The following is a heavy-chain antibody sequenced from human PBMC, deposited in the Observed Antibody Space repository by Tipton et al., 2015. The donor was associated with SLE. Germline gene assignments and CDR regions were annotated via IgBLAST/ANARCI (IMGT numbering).Heavy chain of an antibody. CDR3: ARGMNTIRA. J-gene: IGHJ5*02. CDR1: GFIFSSFE. D-gene: IGHD3-10*01. CDR2: ISASGSTI. Sequence: GSLRLSCAASGFIFSSFEMNWVRQAPGKGLEWVSYISASGSTISYAESVRGRFTISRDNAKNSVFLQMNTLRAEDTAVYYCARGMNTIRAWGQGTLVTVSS. V-gene: IGHV3-48*03.